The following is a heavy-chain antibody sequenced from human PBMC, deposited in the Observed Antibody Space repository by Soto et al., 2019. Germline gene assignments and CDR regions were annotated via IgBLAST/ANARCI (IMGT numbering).Heavy chain of an antibody. J-gene: IGHJ1*01. Sequence: ASVKVSCKASGYIFTAYSMHWVRQAPGQGLEWMGVVNPSGGSTNYAQKFQGRITMTRDTSTSTVYMDLSSLTSEDTAVYYCAREENCSDGICYSEYFQRWGQGALVTVSS. V-gene: IGHV1-46*01. CDR3: AREENCSDGICYSEYFQR. CDR1: GYIFTAYS. CDR2: VNPSGGST. D-gene: IGHD2-15*01.